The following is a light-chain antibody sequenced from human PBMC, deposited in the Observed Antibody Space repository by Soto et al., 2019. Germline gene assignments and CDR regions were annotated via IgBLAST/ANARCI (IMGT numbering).Light chain of an antibody. J-gene: IGKJ2*01. V-gene: IGKV3-20*01. Sequence: ELVLTQSPGTLSLSPGERATLSCRASQSVSSSYLAWYQQKPGQATRLLIYGASSRATGIPDRFSGSGSGTDFTLTIRRLESEDFAVYSCQQYGSSPPYTFGQGNKLESK. CDR2: GAS. CDR3: QQYGSSPPYT. CDR1: QSVSSSY.